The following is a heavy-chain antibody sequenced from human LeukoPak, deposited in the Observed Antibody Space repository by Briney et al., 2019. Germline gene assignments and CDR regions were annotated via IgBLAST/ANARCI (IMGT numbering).Heavy chain of an antibody. V-gene: IGHV3-30-3*01. CDR1: GFTFSSYA. Sequence: PGRSLRLSCAASGFTFSSYAMHWVRQAPGKGLEWVAVISYDGSSKYYADSVKGRFTISRDNSKNTLYLQMNSLRAEDTAVYYCARGHYYGSGSYYWALYYYYGMDVWGQGTTVTVSS. CDR3: ARGHYYGSGSYYWALYYYYGMDV. CDR2: ISYDGSSK. J-gene: IGHJ6*02. D-gene: IGHD3-10*01.